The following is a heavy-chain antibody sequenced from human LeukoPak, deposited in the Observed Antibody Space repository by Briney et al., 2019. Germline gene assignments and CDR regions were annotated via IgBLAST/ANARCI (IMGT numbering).Heavy chain of an antibody. CDR2: ISYSGYT. Sequence: SETLSLTCTVSGGSISSYYWSWIRQPPGKGREWIGYISYSGYTNYNPSLKSRVTISIDTSRNQFSLKLSSVTAADTAVYYCARHSGSYAFDYWGQGTLVTVSS. D-gene: IGHD3-10*01. CDR3: ARHSGSYAFDY. CDR1: GGSISSYY. V-gene: IGHV4-59*08. J-gene: IGHJ4*02.